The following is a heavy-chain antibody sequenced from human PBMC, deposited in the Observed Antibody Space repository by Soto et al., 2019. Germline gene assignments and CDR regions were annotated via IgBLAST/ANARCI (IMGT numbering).Heavy chain of an antibody. CDR2: IKEDGSVK. J-gene: IGHJ4*02. Sequence: EVQLVESGGGLVQPGGSLRLSCAASGFTFSNYWMSWVRQAPGKGLEWVANIKEDGSVKYYVDSVKGRFTISRDNAKNSLYLQMNSLRAEDTAVYYCARHQLRCKCFDYWGQGTLVTVSS. CDR3: ARHQLRCKCFDY. CDR1: GFTFSNYW. D-gene: IGHD2-2*01. V-gene: IGHV3-7*01.